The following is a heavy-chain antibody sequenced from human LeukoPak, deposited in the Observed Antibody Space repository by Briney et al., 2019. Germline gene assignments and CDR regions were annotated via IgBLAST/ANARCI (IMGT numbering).Heavy chain of an antibody. CDR2: VYNTGST. CDR1: GGAITTHY. CDR3: ARDLLGDYGTFDI. V-gene: IGHV4-4*07. Sequence: SETLSLTCTVSGGAITTHYWSWIRQPAGREVEWMGRVYNTGSTKYNPSLESRVTMSVDTSSNRFSLRLRSVTAADTAVYYCARDLLGDYGTFDIWGQGTMVTVSS. D-gene: IGHD4-17*01. J-gene: IGHJ3*02.